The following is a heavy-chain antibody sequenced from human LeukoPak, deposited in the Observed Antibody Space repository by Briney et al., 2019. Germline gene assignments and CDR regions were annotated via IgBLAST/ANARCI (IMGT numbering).Heavy chain of an antibody. CDR3: ASQLWFGESYFDY. CDR1: VFTFSSYS. D-gene: IGHD3-10*01. V-gene: IGHV3-21*01. J-gene: IGHJ4*02. CDR2: ISSSSSYI. Sequence: GGSLRLSCAASVFTFSSYSMNWVRQAPGKGLEGVSSISSSSSYIYYADSVKGRFTISRDNAKNSLYLQMNSLRAEDTAVYYCASQLWFGESYFDYWGQGTLVTVSS.